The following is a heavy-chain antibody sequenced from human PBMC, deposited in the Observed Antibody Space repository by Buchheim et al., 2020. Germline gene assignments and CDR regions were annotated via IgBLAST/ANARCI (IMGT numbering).Heavy chain of an antibody. CDR2: IHHSGGT. CDR1: GGSVSSDGYS. J-gene: IGHJ6*02. CDR3: ARGGTVPYYYYGMDV. V-gene: IGHV4-30-2*01. D-gene: IGHD4-17*01. Sequence: QLQLRESGSGLMKPPQTLSLTCTVSGGSVSSDGYSWSWIRQPPGKGLEWIGYIHHSGGTDYNPSFKSRVTISVDRSKNQFSLKLTSVTAADTAVYYCARGGTVPYYYYGMDVWGQGTT.